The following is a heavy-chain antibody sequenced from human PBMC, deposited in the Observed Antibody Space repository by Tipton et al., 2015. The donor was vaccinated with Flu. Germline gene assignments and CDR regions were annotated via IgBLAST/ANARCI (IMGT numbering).Heavy chain of an antibody. CDR1: GFTFSSYA. D-gene: IGHD2-2*01. V-gene: IGHV3-23*01. J-gene: IGHJ4*02. CDR3: ATPVSDLGYCSSTSCWDY. CDR2: ISGSGGST. Sequence: SLRLSCAASGFTFSSYAMSWVRQAPGKGLEWVSAISGSGGSTYYADSVKGRFTISRDNSKNTLYLQMNSLRAEDTAVYYCATPVSDLGYCSSTSCWDYWGQGTLVTVSS.